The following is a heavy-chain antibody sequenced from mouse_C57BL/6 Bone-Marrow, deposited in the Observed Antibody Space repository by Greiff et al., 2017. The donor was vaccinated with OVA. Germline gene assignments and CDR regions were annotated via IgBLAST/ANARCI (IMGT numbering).Heavy chain of an antibody. CDR3: VEVLRV. V-gene: IGHV5-9*01. Sequence: EVKLVESGGGLVKPGGSLKLSCAASGFTFSSYTMSWVRQTPEKRLEWVATISGGGGNTHYPDSVKGRFTISRDNAKNTLYLQMSSLRSEDTALYYCVEVLRVWGTGTTVTVSS. CDR1: GFTFSSYT. CDR2: ISGGGGNT. D-gene: IGHD2-14*01. J-gene: IGHJ1*03.